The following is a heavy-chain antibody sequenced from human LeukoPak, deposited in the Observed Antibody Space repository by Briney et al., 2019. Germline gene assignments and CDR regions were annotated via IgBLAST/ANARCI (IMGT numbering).Heavy chain of an antibody. CDR3: ASFYGSGSYVDY. Sequence: ASVKVSCKASGYTFTSYDINWVRQATGQGLEWMGRINPNSGGTNYAQKFQGRVTMTRDTSISTAYMELSRLRSDDTAVYYCASFYGSGSYVDYWGQGTLVTVSS. J-gene: IGHJ4*02. CDR1: GYTFTSYD. CDR2: INPNSGGT. V-gene: IGHV1-2*06. D-gene: IGHD3-10*01.